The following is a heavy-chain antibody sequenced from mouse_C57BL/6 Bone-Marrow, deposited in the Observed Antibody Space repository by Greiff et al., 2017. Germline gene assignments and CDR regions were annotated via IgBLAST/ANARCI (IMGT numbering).Heavy chain of an antibody. CDR2: IYPENGDT. D-gene: IGHD2-12*01. CDR3: TTKSYDGGWYFDV. J-gene: IGHJ1*03. V-gene: IGHV14-4*01. Sequence: VQLQQSGAELVRPGASVKLSCTASGFNIKDDYMHWVKQRPEQGLEWIGRIYPENGDTEYASKFQGKATITADTSSNTAYLQLRSLTSEDTAVYDCTTKSYDGGWYFDVWGTGTTVTVSS. CDR1: GFNIKDDY.